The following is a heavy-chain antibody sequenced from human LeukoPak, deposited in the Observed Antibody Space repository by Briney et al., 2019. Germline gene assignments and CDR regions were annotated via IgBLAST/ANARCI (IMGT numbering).Heavy chain of an antibody. CDR2: IRGGGGST. CDR3: AKAGYCDGADCYSVDY. D-gene: IGHD2-15*01. J-gene: IGHJ4*02. CDR1: GFTFSTHA. Sequence: PGGPLRLSCAASGFTFSTHALTWVRQAPGKGLQWVSTIRGGGGSTYYADSVKGRFTISRDDSKNTLYLQMNSLGAEDTAIYYCAKAGYCDGADCYSVDYWGQGTLVTVSS. V-gene: IGHV3-23*01.